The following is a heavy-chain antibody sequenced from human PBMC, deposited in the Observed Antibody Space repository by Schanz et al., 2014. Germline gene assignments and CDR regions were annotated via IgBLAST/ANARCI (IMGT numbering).Heavy chain of an antibody. D-gene: IGHD3-10*01. CDR1: GFSFGNYG. V-gene: IGHV3-23*04. CDR2: FDAHDGRA. J-gene: IGHJ3*02. CDR3: AKGRFGELSAFDI. Sequence: EVQLAESGGGLVQPGGSLRLSCEASGFSFGNYGMSWVRQAPGKGLEWVSGFDAHDGRAYYADSAKGRFTISRDNSKNTLYLQMNSLRAEDTAVYYCAKGRFGELSAFDIWGQGTMVTVSS.